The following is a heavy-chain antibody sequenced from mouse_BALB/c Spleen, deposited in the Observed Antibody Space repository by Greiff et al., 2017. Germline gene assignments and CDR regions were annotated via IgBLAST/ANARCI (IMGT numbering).Heavy chain of an antibody. J-gene: IGHJ4*01. D-gene: IGHD1-1*01. CDR3: ARQSTVRAMDY. Sequence: EVQLVESGGGLVKLGGSLKLSCAASGFTFSSYYMSWVRQTPEKRLELVAAINSNGGSTYYPDTVKGRFTISRDNAKNTLYLQMSSLKSEDTALYYCARQSTVRAMDYWGQGTSVTVSS. V-gene: IGHV5-6-2*01. CDR2: INSNGGST. CDR1: GFTFSSYY.